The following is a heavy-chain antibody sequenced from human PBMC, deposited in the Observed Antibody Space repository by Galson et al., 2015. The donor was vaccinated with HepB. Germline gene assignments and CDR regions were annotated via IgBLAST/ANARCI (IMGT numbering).Heavy chain of an antibody. CDR3: VRQRVTFWSGYDY. V-gene: IGHV3-33*01. CDR1: GFSVNNYG. D-gene: IGHD3-3*01. CDR2: LSFDGSNA. Sequence: SLRLSCAASGFSVNNYGLHWVRQAPGKGLEWVACLSFDGSNANYVDSVKGRFTISRDNSQNTISLQMHNLRGDDSAVYYCVRQRVTFWSGYDYWGPGTVVTVSS. J-gene: IGHJ4*02.